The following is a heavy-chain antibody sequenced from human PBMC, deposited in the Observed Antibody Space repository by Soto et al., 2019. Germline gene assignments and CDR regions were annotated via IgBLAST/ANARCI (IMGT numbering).Heavy chain of an antibody. V-gene: IGHV3-48*02. CDR1: GFTFSIYS. CDR2: ISSSSSSI. Sequence: EVQLVESGGGLVQPGGSLRLSCAASGFTFSIYSMNWVRQAPGKGLEWVSYISSSSSSIYYAVSVKGRFTISRDNAKNSLYLQMNSLRDADTAVDYCASRAYGASIDYWGQGTLVTVSS. D-gene: IGHD4-17*01. CDR3: ASRAYGASIDY. J-gene: IGHJ4*02.